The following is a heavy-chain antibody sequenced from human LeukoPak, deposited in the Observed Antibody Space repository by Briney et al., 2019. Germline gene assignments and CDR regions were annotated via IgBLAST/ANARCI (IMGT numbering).Heavy chain of an antibody. D-gene: IGHD1-1*01. V-gene: IGHV3-7*02. Sequence: GGSLRLSCAASGFTFSNYWMHWVRQAPGKGLEWVANIKQDGSEKYYVDSVKGRFTISRDNAKNSLYLQMNSLRAEDTAVYHSVSTATFDYWGQGSLVTVSS. J-gene: IGHJ4*02. CDR2: IKQDGSEK. CDR3: VSTATFDY. CDR1: GFTFSNYW.